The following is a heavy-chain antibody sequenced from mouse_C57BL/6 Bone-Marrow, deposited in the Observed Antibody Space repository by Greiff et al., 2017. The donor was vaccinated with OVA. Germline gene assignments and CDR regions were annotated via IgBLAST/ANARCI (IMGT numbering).Heavy chain of an antibody. Sequence: QVQLQQSGAELARPGASVKLSCKASGYTFTSYGLSWVKQRTGQGLEWIGEIYPRSGNTYYNEKFKGKVTLTADKSSSTAYMELRSLTSEDSAIDFCARGWLLNYDYWGQGTTLTVSS. D-gene: IGHD2-3*01. J-gene: IGHJ2*01. CDR3: ARGWLLNYDY. V-gene: IGHV1-81*01. CDR1: GYTFTSYG. CDR2: IYPRSGNT.